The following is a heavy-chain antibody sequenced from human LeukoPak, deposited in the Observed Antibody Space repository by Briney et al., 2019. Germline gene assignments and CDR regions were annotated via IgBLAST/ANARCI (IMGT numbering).Heavy chain of an antibody. V-gene: IGHV1-2*02. Sequence: ASVKLSCKASGYTFSGYYMHWVRQAHGQGLEWMGWINPNSGGTNYAQKFQGRVTMTRDTSISTAYMELSRLRSDDTAVYYCAREAMVRGVYAPSYWGQGTLVTVSS. CDR1: GYTFSGYY. CDR2: INPNSGGT. D-gene: IGHD3-10*01. CDR3: AREAMVRGVYAPSY. J-gene: IGHJ4*02.